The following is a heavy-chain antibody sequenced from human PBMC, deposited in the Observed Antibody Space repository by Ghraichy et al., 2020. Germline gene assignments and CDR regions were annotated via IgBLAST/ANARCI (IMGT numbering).Heavy chain of an antibody. Sequence: SETLSLTCTVSGGSISSYYWSWIRQPPGKGLEWIGYIYYSGSTNYNPSLKSRVTISVDASKNQFSLKLSSVTAADTAVYYCARGFLEWLYDAFDIWGQGTMVTVSS. CDR1: GGSISSYY. J-gene: IGHJ3*02. D-gene: IGHD3-3*01. V-gene: IGHV4-59*01. CDR2: IYYSGST. CDR3: ARGFLEWLYDAFDI.